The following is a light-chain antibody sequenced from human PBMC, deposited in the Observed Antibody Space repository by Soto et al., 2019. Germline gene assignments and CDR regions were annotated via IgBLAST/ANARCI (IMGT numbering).Light chain of an antibody. Sequence: DIQMTQSPSSLPASVGDRVTLTCRASQSLSTYFNWYQQKPGKPPKLLIYAASSLQSCVPSRLSGRGSGTYFTLTISSLEPDDVANYYCQQSYTIPYTFGQGTKLEIK. V-gene: IGKV1-39*01. CDR3: QQSYTIPYT. CDR1: QSLSTY. CDR2: AAS. J-gene: IGKJ2*01.